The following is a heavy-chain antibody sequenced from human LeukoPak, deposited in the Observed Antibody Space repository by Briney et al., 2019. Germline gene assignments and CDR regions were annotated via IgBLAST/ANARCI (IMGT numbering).Heavy chain of an antibody. D-gene: IGHD3-9*01. CDR2: ISSSGSTI. Sequence: PGGSLRLSCAASGFTFSSYEMNWVRQAPGKGLEWVSYISSSGSTIYYADSVKGRFIISRDNAKNSVFLQMNSLRAEDTAVYYCARKAVSDYDILTGPDQWGQGILVAVSS. CDR1: GFTFSSYE. V-gene: IGHV3-48*03. J-gene: IGHJ4*02. CDR3: ARKAVSDYDILTGPDQ.